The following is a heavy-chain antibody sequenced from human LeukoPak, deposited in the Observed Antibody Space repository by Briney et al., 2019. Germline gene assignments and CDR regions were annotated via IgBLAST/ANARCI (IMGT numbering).Heavy chain of an antibody. CDR3: AKLLWFGNRGYGMDV. D-gene: IGHD3-10*01. V-gene: IGHV3-23*01. CDR2: FSGSGGST. Sequence: GGPLRLSCAASGFTFSSYAMSGVRQAAGKGVEWVSAFSGSGGSTYYADSVKGRFTISRDNSKNTLYLQMNSLRAEDTAVYYCAKLLWFGNRGYGMDVWGQGTMVTVSS. CDR1: GFTFSSYA. J-gene: IGHJ6*02.